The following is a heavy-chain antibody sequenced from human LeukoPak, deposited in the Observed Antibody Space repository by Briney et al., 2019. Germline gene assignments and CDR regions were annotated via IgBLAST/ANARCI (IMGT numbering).Heavy chain of an antibody. J-gene: IGHJ4*02. CDR1: GGSISSYY. Sequence: PSETLSLTCTVSGGSISSYYWSWIRQPPGKGLEWIGYIYYSGSTNYNPSLKSRVTISVDTSKSQFSLKLSSVTAADTAVYYCARRYAGYSSGWYGFDYWGQGTLVTVSS. CDR2: IYYSGST. D-gene: IGHD6-19*01. CDR3: ARRYAGYSSGWYGFDY. V-gene: IGHV4-59*01.